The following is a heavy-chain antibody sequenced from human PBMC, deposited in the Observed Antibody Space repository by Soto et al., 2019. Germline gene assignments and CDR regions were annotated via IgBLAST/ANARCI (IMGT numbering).Heavy chain of an antibody. CDR1: GGSINTFY. D-gene: IGHD5-12*01. CDR2: IFSSGST. J-gene: IGHJ4*02. CDR3: AREGSYSAYNFAHGIQLWSFDF. Sequence: SSETLSLTCTVSGGSINTFYWSWVRQPAGKGLEWIGRIFSSGSTSFNPSLESRVAMSVDTSKNHFSLNLSSVTAADMAVYYCAREGSYSAYNFAHGIQLWSFDFWGQGALVTVSS. V-gene: IGHV4-4*07.